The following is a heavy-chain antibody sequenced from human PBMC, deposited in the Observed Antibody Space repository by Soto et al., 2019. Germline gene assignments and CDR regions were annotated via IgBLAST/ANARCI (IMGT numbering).Heavy chain of an antibody. J-gene: IGHJ2*01. V-gene: IGHV1-8*01. Sequence: GASVKVSCKASGYTFTSYDINWVRQATGQGLEWMGWMNPNSGNTGYAQKFQGRVTMTRNTSISTAYMELSSLRSEDTAVYYCARIPAAIPAYWYFDLWGRGTLVTVSS. CDR3: ARIPAAIPAYWYFDL. CDR1: GYTFTSYD. CDR2: MNPNSGNT. D-gene: IGHD2-2*01.